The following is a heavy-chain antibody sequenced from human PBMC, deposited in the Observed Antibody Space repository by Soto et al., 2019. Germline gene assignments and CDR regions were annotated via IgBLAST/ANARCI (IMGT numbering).Heavy chain of an antibody. Sequence: ASVKVSCKASGYTFTNYGISWVRQAPGQGLEWLGWIVTYNGNTNSAQRLQGRLTMTADTSTTTAYMELTSLRSDDTAVYYCARDDSGYDSSGYIHDYWGQGTLVTVSS. CDR2: IVTYNGNT. CDR3: ARDDSGYDSSGYIHDY. D-gene: IGHD3-22*01. J-gene: IGHJ4*02. CDR1: GYTFTNYG. V-gene: IGHV1-18*01.